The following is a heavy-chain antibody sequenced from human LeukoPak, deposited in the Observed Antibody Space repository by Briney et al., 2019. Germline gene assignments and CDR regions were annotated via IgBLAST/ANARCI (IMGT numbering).Heavy chain of an antibody. V-gene: IGHV1-46*01. J-gene: IGHJ4*02. CDR1: GYTFTSYG. D-gene: IGHD5/OR15-5a*01. CDR3: ARATLYDYYFDY. Sequence: ASVKVSCKASGYTFTSYGISWVRQAPGQGLEWMGIINPSGGSTSYAQKFQGRVTMTRDTSTSTVYMELSSLRSEDTAVYYCARATLYDYYFDYWGQGTLVTVSS. CDR2: INPSGGST.